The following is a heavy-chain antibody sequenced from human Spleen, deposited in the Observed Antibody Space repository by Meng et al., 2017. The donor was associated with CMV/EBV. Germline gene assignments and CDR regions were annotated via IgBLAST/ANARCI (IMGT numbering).Heavy chain of an antibody. J-gene: IGHJ4*02. CDR1: GGSFSGYY. CDR2: INHSGST. V-gene: IGHV4-34*01. D-gene: IGHD2-2*01. Sequence: SQTLSLTCAVYGGSFSGYYWSWIRQPPGKGLEWIGEINHSGSTNYNPSLKSRVTISVDTSKNQFSLKLSSVTAADTAVYYCARHYPCTGTSCPWPFYFDDWGQGTLVTVSS. CDR3: ARHYPCTGTSCPWPFYFDD.